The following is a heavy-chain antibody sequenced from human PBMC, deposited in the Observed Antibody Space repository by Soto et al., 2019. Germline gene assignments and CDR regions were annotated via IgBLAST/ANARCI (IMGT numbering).Heavy chain of an antibody. D-gene: IGHD4-17*01. J-gene: IGHJ5*02. CDR3: AREEATLRWQTSA. Sequence: SETLSLTCTVSGGSVSSCSYYLSWIRQPPGKGLEWIGYINYSGFTNDNPSLKSRVTISVDTSKNQFSLKLASVTAADTAVYYCAREEATLRWQTSAWGQGALVTVSS. V-gene: IGHV4-61*01. CDR2: INYSGFT. CDR1: GGSVSSCSYY.